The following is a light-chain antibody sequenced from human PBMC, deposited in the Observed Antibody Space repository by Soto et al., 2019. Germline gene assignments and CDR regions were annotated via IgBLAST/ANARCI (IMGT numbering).Light chain of an antibody. CDR2: AAS. Sequence: DIQLTQSPSFLSASVGDRVTITCRASQGISSYLAWYQQRPGKAPELLIYAASTLQSGVPSRFIGSGSGTEFTLTISSLQPEDFATYYCQQLNSYPHTFGGGTKVEIK. V-gene: IGKV1-9*01. CDR3: QQLNSYPHT. CDR1: QGISSY. J-gene: IGKJ4*01.